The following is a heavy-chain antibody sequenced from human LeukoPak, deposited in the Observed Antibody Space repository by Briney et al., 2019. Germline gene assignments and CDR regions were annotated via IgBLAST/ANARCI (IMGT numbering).Heavy chain of an antibody. CDR1: GGSISSYY. CDR3: AREYCSSTSCRRKDAFDI. J-gene: IGHJ3*02. D-gene: IGHD2-2*01. V-gene: IGHV4-4*07. Sequence: KSSETLSLTCTVSGGSISSYYWSWIRQPAGKGLEWIGRIYTSGSTNYNPSLKSRVTMSVDTSKNQFSLKLSSVTAADTAVYYCAREYCSSTSCRRKDAFDIWGQGTMVTVSS. CDR2: IYTSGST.